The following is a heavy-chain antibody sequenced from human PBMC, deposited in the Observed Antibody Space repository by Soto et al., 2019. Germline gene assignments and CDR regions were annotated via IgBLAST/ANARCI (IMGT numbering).Heavy chain of an antibody. D-gene: IGHD1-26*01. J-gene: IGHJ6*02. V-gene: IGHV3-33*01. CDR3: ARDFTAGATYSGPSYYAMDV. CDR1: GFTFSTYG. Sequence: QPGGSLRLSCAASGFTFSTYGMHWVRQAPGKGLEWVAGIRYDGSNQYYADSVKGQFTISRDNSKNTLYMQMDSLRADDTAVYYCARDFTAGATYSGPSYYAMDVWGQGTTVPVSS. CDR2: IRYDGSNQ.